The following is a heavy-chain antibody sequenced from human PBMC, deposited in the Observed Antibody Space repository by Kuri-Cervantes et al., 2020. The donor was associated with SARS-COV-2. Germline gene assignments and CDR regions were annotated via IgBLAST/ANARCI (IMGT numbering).Heavy chain of an antibody. CDR3: AKGLGSSSWYGIDY. CDR1: GFTFDDYA. V-gene: IGHV3-9*01. J-gene: IGHJ4*02. D-gene: IGHD6-13*01. CDR2: ISWNSGSI. Sequence: GGSLRLSCAASGFTFDDYAMHWVRQAPGKGLEWVSGISWNSGSIGYADSVKGRFTISRDNAKNSLYLQMNSLRAEDAALYYCAKGLGSSSWYGIDYWGQGTLVTVSS.